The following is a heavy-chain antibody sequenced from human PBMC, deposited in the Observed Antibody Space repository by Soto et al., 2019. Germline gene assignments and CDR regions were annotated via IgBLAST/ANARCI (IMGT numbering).Heavy chain of an antibody. D-gene: IGHD3-10*01. CDR3: ARGGDYYGSGSYYNAKEGGFDY. V-gene: IGHV1-69*01. Sequence: QVQLVQSGAEVKKPGSSVKVSCKASGGTFSSYAISWVRQAPGQGLEWMGGIIPIFGTANYAQKFQGRVTINEGESTSTAYMELSSLRSEDTAVYYCARGGDYYGSGSYYNAKEGGFDYWGQGTLVTVSS. CDR2: IIPIFGTA. J-gene: IGHJ4*02. CDR1: GGTFSSYA.